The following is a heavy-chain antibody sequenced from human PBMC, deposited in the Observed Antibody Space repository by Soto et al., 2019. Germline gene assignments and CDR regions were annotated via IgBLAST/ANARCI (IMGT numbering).Heavy chain of an antibody. J-gene: IGHJ3*02. CDR1: CGSLSSIAYS. D-gene: IGHD3-22*01. V-gene: IGHV4-30-2*01. Sequence: SETLSLTCAVSCGSLSSIAYSWSWIRQPPGKGLEWIGFIYQSGSTYYNPSLKSRVTMSLDRPKSQFSLKLSSVTAADTAVYYCARELLFYDSDGFSWDDAFDIWGQGTMVTVSS. CDR2: IYQSGST. CDR3: ARELLFYDSDGFSWDDAFDI.